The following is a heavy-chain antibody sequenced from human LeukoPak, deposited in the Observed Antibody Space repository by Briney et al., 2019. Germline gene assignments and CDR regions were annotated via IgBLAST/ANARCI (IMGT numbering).Heavy chain of an antibody. J-gene: IGHJ5*02. Sequence: PSETLSLTCAVYGGSFSGYYWSWIRQPPGKGVEWIGEINHSGSTNYNPSLKSRVTISVDTSKNQFSLKLSSVTAADTAVYYCARDAAPYYYGSGIFRKNNWFDPWGQGTLVTVSS. V-gene: IGHV4-34*01. CDR3: ARDAAPYYYGSGIFRKNNWFDP. D-gene: IGHD3-10*01. CDR2: INHSGST. CDR1: GGSFSGYY.